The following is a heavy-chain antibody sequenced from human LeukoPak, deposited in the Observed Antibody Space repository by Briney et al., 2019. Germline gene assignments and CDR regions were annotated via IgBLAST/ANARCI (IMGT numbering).Heavy chain of an antibody. CDR2: IFHSGDS. D-gene: IGHD3-3*01. Sequence: PSETLSLTCTVSAYSISSGYYWGWIRQPPGKGLEWIGSIFHSGDSYYNPSLKSRVTISVDTSKNQFSLKLSSVTAADTAVYYCARVRDFSYYMDVWGKGTTITVSS. V-gene: IGHV4-38-2*02. J-gene: IGHJ6*03. CDR1: AYSISSGYY. CDR3: ARVRDFSYYMDV.